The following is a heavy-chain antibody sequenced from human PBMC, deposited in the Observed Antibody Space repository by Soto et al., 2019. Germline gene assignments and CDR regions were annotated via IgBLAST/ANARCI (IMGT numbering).Heavy chain of an antibody. J-gene: IGHJ6*02. V-gene: IGHV1-8*02. Sequence: ASLKVSCKSSGGTFSSHSINWVRQAPGQGLEWLGWMDPNSGSTGYAQNFQGRITMTRNISRNTAHMELSSLQSEDTAVYYCARERKFDFWRKGLDVWGQGTTVTVSS. CDR3: ARERKFDFWRKGLDV. CDR2: MDPNSGST. D-gene: IGHD3-3*01. CDR1: GGTFSSHS.